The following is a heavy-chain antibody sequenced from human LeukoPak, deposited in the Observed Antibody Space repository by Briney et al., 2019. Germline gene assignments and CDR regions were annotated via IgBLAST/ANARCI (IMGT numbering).Heavy chain of an antibody. J-gene: IGHJ4*02. CDR2: FDPEDGET. CDR1: GYTLTELS. V-gene: IGHV1-24*01. D-gene: IGHD3-22*01. CDR3: ATIVRDYYDTDGFDY. Sequence: ASVKVSCKVSGYTLTELSMHWVRQAPGKGLEWMGGFDPEDGETIYAQKFQGRVTMTEDTSTDTAYVELSSLRSEDTAVYYCATIVRDYYDTDGFDYWGQGTLVTVSS.